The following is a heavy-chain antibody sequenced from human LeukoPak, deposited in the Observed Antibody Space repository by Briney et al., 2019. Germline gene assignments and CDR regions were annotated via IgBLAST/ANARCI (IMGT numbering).Heavy chain of an antibody. D-gene: IGHD1-26*01. CDR1: GYTFTSYY. V-gene: IGHV1-46*01. J-gene: IGHJ2*01. CDR3: ARVAGERYRKERELRHPDWYFDL. CDR2: INPSGGST. Sequence: ASVKVSCKASGYTFTSYYMHWVRQAPGQGLEWMGIINPSGGSTSYAQKFQGRVTMTRDMSTSTVYMEQSSLRSEDTAVYYCARVAGERYRKERELRHPDWYFDLWGRGTLVTVSS.